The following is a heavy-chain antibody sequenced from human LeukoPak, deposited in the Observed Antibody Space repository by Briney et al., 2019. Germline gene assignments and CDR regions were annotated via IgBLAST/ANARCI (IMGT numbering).Heavy chain of an antibody. CDR2: INHSGST. D-gene: IGHD3-3*01. CDR3: ARDRYDFWSGQYYYYMDV. V-gene: IGHV4-31*03. J-gene: IGHJ6*03. Sequence: SETLSLTCTVSGGSISSGASDWGWIRQHPKRGLEWVGYINHSGSTYYNPSLGSRVTMSVDTSKNQFSLKLSSVGAADTAVYYCARDRYDFWSGQYYYYMDVWGKGTTVTVSS. CDR1: GGSISSGASD.